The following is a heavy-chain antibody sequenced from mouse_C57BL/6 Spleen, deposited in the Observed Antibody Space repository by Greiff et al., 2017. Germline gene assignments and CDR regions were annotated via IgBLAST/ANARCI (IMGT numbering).Heavy chain of an antibody. CDR3: ARGGHWDVHFDD. Sequence: EVQVVESGPELVKPGASVKIPCKASGYTFTDYNMDWVKQSHGKSLEWIGDINPNNGGNIYNQKFKGKATLTVDKSSSTAYMELRSLTSEDAAVYYCARGGHWDVHFDDWGTGTTVTVSS. CDR2: INPNNGGN. V-gene: IGHV1-18*01. CDR1: GYTFTDYN. J-gene: IGHJ1*03. D-gene: IGHD4-1*01.